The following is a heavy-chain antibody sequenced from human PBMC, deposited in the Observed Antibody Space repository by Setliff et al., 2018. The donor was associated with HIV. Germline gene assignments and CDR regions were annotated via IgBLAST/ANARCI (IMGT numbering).Heavy chain of an antibody. CDR3: ARVSKTYWYSIPRDYYHHMDV. D-gene: IGHD2-8*02. V-gene: IGHV4-34*01. J-gene: IGHJ6*03. CDR1: GGSFSGYC. CDR2: IQHSGRI. Sequence: PSETLSLTCAVYGGSFSGYCWSWIRQPPGKGLEWIGEIQHSGRINYNPSLRSRVTTSVDTSKNQFSLRLRSVTAADTAVYYCARVSKTYWYSIPRDYYHHMDVWGKGTTVTVSS.